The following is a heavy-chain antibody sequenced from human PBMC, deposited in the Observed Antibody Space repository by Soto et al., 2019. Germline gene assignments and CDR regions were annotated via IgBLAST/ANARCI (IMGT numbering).Heavy chain of an antibody. V-gene: IGHV3-23*01. CDR2: ISGSGGST. D-gene: IGHD6-13*01. J-gene: IGHJ4*02. Sequence: GGSLRLSCAASGFTLSSYAMSWVRQAPGKGLEWVSAISGSGGSTYYADSVKGRFTISRDNSKNTLYLQMNSLRAEDTAVYYCAKYSSSWNALSYYFDYWGQGTLVTVSS. CDR3: AKYSSSWNALSYYFDY. CDR1: GFTLSSYA.